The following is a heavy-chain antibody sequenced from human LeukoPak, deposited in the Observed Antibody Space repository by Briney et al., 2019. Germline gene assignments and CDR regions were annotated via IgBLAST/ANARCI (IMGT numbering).Heavy chain of an antibody. V-gene: IGHV3-9*01. CDR3: TKLAVASADS. J-gene: IGHJ4*02. D-gene: IGHD6-19*01. CDR2: ISWNSGYI. Sequence: PGGSLRLSCAASGFTFDNYAMHWVRQAPGKGLEWLSIISWNSGYIGYADSVKGRFTISRDNAKNSLYLQMNSLRAGDTGVYYCTKLAVASADSWGQGTLVTVSS. CDR1: GFTFDNYA.